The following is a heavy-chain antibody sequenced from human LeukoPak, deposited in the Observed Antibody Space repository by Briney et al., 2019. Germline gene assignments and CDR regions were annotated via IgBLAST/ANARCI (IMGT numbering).Heavy chain of an antibody. J-gene: IGHJ4*02. CDR1: GFTFGSYA. Sequence: PGGSLRLSCAASGFTFGSYAMSWVRQAPAKGLEWVSTTVGSGSDTYYADSVKGRYTISRDNSKNTLYLQMNSLRAEDTAVYYCARDPMVRGVIIMGGGPLWGYWGQGTLVTVSS. CDR2: TVGSGSDT. CDR3: ARDPMVRGVIIMGGGPLWGY. D-gene: IGHD3-10*01. V-gene: IGHV3-23*01.